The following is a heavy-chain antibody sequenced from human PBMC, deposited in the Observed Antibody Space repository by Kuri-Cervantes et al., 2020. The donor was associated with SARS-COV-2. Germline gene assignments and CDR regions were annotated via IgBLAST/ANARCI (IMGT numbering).Heavy chain of an antibody. CDR3: ARDSGYGSGSSYPAN. J-gene: IGHJ4*02. D-gene: IGHD3-10*01. Sequence: GGSLRLSCTASGFIFSDYYMTWIRQAPGKGLEWVSNIGPSGTTKYYADSVKGRFTISRDNAKNSLYLQMSSLRAEDTAVYYCARDSGYGSGSSYPANWGQGTLVTVSS. CDR2: IGPSGTTK. V-gene: IGHV3-11*04. CDR1: GFIFSDYY.